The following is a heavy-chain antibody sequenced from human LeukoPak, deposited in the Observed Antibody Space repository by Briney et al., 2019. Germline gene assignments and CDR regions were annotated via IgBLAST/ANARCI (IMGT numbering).Heavy chain of an antibody. V-gene: IGHV3-30*02. CDR1: GFTFSSYG. CDR2: IRYDGSNK. CDR3: ARVVAATPAY. Sequence: GGSLRLSCAASGFTFSSYGMHWVRQAPGKGLEWVAFIRYDGSNKYYADSVMGRFTISRDNAKNSLYLQMNSLRAEDTAVYYCARVVAATPAYWGQGTLVTVSS. D-gene: IGHD2-15*01. J-gene: IGHJ4*02.